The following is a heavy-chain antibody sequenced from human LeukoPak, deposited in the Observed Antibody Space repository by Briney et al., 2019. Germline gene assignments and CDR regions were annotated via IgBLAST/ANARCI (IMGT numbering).Heavy chain of an antibody. V-gene: IGHV4-59*01. CDR2: IYYSGST. Sequence: PSETLPLTCTVSGGSISSYYWSWIRQPPGKGLEWIGYIYYSGSTNYNPSLKSRVTISVDTSKNQFSLKLSSVTAADTAVYYCARDGSTSFRGMDVWGQGTTVTVSS. D-gene: IGHD2-2*01. CDR3: ARDGSTSFRGMDV. J-gene: IGHJ6*02. CDR1: GGSISSYY.